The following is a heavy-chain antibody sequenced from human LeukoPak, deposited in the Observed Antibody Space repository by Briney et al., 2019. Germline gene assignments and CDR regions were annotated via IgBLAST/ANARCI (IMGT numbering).Heavy chain of an antibody. V-gene: IGHV3-23*01. CDR3: AKGGSKVAAAITFDY. D-gene: IGHD6-13*01. J-gene: IGHJ4*02. CDR2: ISGSGGST. Sequence: PGGSLRLSCAASGLTFSSYAMSWVRQAPGKGLEWVPAISGSGGSTYYADSVKGRFTISRDNSKNTLYLQMNSLRAEDTAVYYCAKGGSKVAAAITFDYWGQGTLVTVSS. CDR1: GLTFSSYA.